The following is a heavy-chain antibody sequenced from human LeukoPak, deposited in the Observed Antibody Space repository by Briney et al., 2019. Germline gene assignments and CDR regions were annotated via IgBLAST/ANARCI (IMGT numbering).Heavy chain of an antibody. D-gene: IGHD3-22*01. V-gene: IGHV1-2*02. CDR2: INPNSGGT. J-gene: IGHJ3*02. CDR3: ARTNYDSSGYYWGAFDI. CDR1: GYTFTGYY. Sequence: ASVKVSCKASGYTFTGYYMHWVRQAPGQGLEWMGWINPNSGGTNYAQKFQGRVTMTRDTSISTAYMELSRLRSDDTAVYYCARTNYDSSGYYWGAFDIWGQGTMVTVSS.